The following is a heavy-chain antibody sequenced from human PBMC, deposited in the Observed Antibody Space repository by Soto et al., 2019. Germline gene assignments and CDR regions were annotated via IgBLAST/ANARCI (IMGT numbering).Heavy chain of an antibody. CDR1: GGSISSYY. V-gene: IGHV4-59*01. CDR3: ARCAIDHNLYDS. Sequence: PSENLSLTCTVSGGSISSYYWSLLRQPPGKELEWIGYIFYSGSTNYNPSLKSRVTISVDTSNNQFSLRLSSVTAADTAVYYCARCAIDHNLYDSSGQGTLVIVSS. CDR2: IFYSGST. J-gene: IGHJ5*01. D-gene: IGHD3-9*01.